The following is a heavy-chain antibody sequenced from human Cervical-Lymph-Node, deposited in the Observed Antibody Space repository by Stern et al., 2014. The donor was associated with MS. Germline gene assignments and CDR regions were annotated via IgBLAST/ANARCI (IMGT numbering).Heavy chain of an antibody. J-gene: IGHJ4*02. CDR1: GYSFTSHY. Sequence: QVQLVESGAEVKKPGASLKVSCKASGYSFTSHYMHWVRQAPGQGIEWVGSINSSGDSASYAEKLQGRITMTRDTYTSTVYMELSSLKSEDTAVYYCASGTGSKRPTGNYWGQGTLVTVSS. CDR3: ASGTGSKRPTGNY. CDR2: INSSGDSA. V-gene: IGHV1-46*01. D-gene: IGHD3/OR15-3a*01.